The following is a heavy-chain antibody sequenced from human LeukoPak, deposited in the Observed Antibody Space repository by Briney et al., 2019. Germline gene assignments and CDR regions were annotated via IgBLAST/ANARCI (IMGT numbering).Heavy chain of an antibody. V-gene: IGHV1-18*01. CDR3: ARRTRGYPDY. Sequence: ASVKVSCTASGYTFTSYGITWVRQAPGQGLEWMGWISAYNGNTNYAQKLKGRVTMTTDTSTSTAYMELRSLRSDDTAVYYCARRTRGYPDYWGQGTLVTVSS. D-gene: IGHD5-12*01. J-gene: IGHJ4*02. CDR1: GYTFTSYG. CDR2: ISAYNGNT.